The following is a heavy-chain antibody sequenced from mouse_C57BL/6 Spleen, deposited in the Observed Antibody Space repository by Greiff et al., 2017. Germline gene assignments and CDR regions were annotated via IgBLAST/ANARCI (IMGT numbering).Heavy chain of an antibody. D-gene: IGHD1-1*01. CDR2: ISYDGSN. CDR3: ATYGSMDYFDY. CDR1: GYSITSGYY. J-gene: IGHJ2*01. Sequence: EVKLQESGPGLVKPSQSLSLTCSVTGYSITSGYYWNWIRQFPGNKLEWTGYISYDGSNNYNPSLKNRITITRDTSKNKFFLKLNSVTTEDTATYYCATYGSMDYFDYWGQGTTLTVSS. V-gene: IGHV3-6*01.